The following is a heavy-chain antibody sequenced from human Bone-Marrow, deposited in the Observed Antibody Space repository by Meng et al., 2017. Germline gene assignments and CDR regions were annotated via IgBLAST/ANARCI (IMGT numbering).Heavy chain of an antibody. J-gene: IGHJ4*02. Sequence: GSLRLSCTVSCGSISSNSYHWGWIRQSPGRGLEWIGSIYYDGSTYYTPSIKSRVTISVETSKNQFSLKLTSVTAADTAVYYCAIASQFRPEGDVVVQAARFDYWGQGTLVTVSS. CDR1: CGSISSNSYH. V-gene: IGHV4-39*07. CDR2: IYYDGST. CDR3: AIASQFRPEGDVVVQAARFDY. D-gene: IGHD2-2*01.